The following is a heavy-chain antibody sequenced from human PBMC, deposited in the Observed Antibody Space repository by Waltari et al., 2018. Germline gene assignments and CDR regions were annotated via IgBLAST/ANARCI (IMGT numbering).Heavy chain of an antibody. CDR2: IYPSGST. V-gene: IGHV4-30-2*01. CDR1: GGSISSGGYS. D-gene: IGHD3-22*01. J-gene: IGHJ5*02. CDR3: ARGEDYDSSGYSFDP. Sequence: QLQLQESGSGLVKPSQTLSLTCAVPGGSISSGGYSWSWIRQPPGKGLEWIGYIYPSGSTYYNPSLESRVTISVDRSKNQFSLKLSSVTAADTAVYYCARGEDYDSSGYSFDPWGQGTLVTVSS.